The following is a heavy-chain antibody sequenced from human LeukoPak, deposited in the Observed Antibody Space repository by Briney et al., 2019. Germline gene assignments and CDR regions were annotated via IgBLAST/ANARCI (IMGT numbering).Heavy chain of an antibody. Sequence: GGSLRLSCAASGFTFSSYSMNWVRQAPGKGLEWVSSISSSSSYIYYADSVKGRFTISRDNAKNSLYLQMNSLRAEDTAVYYCARDPVADYYDSSAVDYWGQGTLVTVS. J-gene: IGHJ4*02. D-gene: IGHD3-22*01. CDR3: ARDPVADYYDSSAVDY. CDR1: GFTFSSYS. V-gene: IGHV3-21*01. CDR2: ISSSSSYI.